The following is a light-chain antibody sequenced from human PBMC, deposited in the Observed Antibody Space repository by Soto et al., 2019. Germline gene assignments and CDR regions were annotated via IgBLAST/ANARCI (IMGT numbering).Light chain of an antibody. CDR3: SSYTSSNYV. Sequence: QSVLTQSASVSGSPGQSITISCTGTSSDVGGYNYVSWYQQHPGKAPKLMIYDVSNRPSGVSNRFSGSKSGNTASLTISGLQAEDEADYYCSSYTSSNYVFGTGTKVTVL. CDR1: SSDVGGYNY. V-gene: IGLV2-14*01. CDR2: DVS. J-gene: IGLJ1*01.